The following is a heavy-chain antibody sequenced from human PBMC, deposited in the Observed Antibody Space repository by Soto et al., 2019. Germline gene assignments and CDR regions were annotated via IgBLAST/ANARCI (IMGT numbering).Heavy chain of an antibody. CDR2: IYYSGNT. D-gene: IGHD3-3*01. CDR1: GGSISSSSYY. CDR3: ARLGYDFWRGYSLYYYYYYYMDV. V-gene: IGHV4-39*01. Sequence: QLQLQESGPGLVKPSETLSLTCTVSGGSISSSSYYWGWIRQPPGKGLEWIGSIYYSGNTYYNPSLKSRVTISVDTSKNQFSLKLSSVTAADTAVYYCARLGYDFWRGYSLYYYYYYYMDVWGKGTTVTVSS. J-gene: IGHJ6*03.